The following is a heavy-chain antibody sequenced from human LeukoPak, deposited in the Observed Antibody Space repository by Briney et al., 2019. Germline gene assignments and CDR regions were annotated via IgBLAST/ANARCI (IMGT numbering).Heavy chain of an antibody. CDR3: ARAAHSVWFPNYYYYGMDV. J-gene: IGHJ6*02. Sequence: SETLSLTCTVSGGSVSSGSYYWSWIRQPPGKGPEWIGYIYYSGSTNYNPSLKSRVTISVDTSKNQFSLKLSSVTAADTAVYYCARAAHSVWFPNYYYYGMDVWGQGTTVTVSS. CDR2: IYYSGST. D-gene: IGHD3-10*01. CDR1: GGSVSSGSYY. V-gene: IGHV4-61*01.